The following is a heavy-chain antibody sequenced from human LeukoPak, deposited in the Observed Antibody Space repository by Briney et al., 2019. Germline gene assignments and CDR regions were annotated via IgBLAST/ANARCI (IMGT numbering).Heavy chain of an antibody. CDR1: GFTFSSYG. D-gene: IGHD3-9*01. CDR2: IRYDGSNK. Sequence: GGSLRLSCAASGFTFSSYGIHWVRQAPGKGLEWVAFIRYDGSNKHYADSVKGRFTISRDNSKNTLYLQMNGLRAEDTAVYSCAKDRGYNILTGYSKGHYFDYWGQGTLVTVSS. J-gene: IGHJ4*02. V-gene: IGHV3-30*02. CDR3: AKDRGYNILTGYSKGHYFDY.